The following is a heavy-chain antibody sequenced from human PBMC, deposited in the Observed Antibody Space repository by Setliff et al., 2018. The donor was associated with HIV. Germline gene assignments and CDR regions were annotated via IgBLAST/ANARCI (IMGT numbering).Heavy chain of an antibody. V-gene: IGHV4-34*01. J-gene: IGHJ5*02. CDR2: IHHGGST. CDR3: ARGNYGDSDGDNWFDP. Sequence: SETLSLTCAVYGGSFTAYYWTWIRQPPGKGLEWIGEIHHGGSTNYMPSLKNRVTISVDTSKNQFSLTLRSLTAADTAVYYCARGNYGDSDGDNWFDPWGQGTLVTVSS. CDR1: GGSFTAYY. D-gene: IGHD4-17*01.